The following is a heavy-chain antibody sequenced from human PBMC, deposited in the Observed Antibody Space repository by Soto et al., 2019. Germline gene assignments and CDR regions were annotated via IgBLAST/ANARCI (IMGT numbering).Heavy chain of an antibody. V-gene: IGHV3-30*18. Sequence: QVQLVESGGGVVQPGRSLRLSCAAPRFIFISYGMHWVRQAPGKGLEWLAVTSYDGNNKYYGDSVKGRFTISRDNSKNTLYLQMNSLRAEDTAVYYCAKAGTMTTVTNWFDPWGQGTLVTVSS. J-gene: IGHJ5*02. D-gene: IGHD4-17*01. CDR3: AKAGTMTTVTNWFDP. CDR2: TSYDGNNK. CDR1: RFIFISYG.